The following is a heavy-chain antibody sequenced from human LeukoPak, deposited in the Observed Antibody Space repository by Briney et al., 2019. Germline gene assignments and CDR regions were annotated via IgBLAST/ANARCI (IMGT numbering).Heavy chain of an antibody. V-gene: IGHV3-23*01. J-gene: IGHJ5*02. D-gene: IGHD3-10*01. CDR3: AKDLSAMVRGVPYNWFDP. CDR1: GFTFSSYA. Sequence: GGSLRLYCAASGFTFSSYAMSWVRQAPGKGLEWVSAISGSGGSTYYADSVKGRFTISRDNSKNTLYLQMNSLRAEDTAVYYCAKDLSAMVRGVPYNWFDPWGQGTLVTVSS. CDR2: ISGSGGST.